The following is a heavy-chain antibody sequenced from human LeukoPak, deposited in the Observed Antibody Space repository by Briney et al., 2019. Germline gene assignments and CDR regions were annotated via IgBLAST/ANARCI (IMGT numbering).Heavy chain of an antibody. J-gene: IGHJ4*02. V-gene: IGHV1-18*01. D-gene: IGHD1-7*01. CDR3: ARVHAYCGTSTTSCLDY. CDR2: ISAYNGNT. CDR1: GYTFSSYG. Sequence: ASVKVSCKTSGYTFSSYGVSWVRQAPGQGLEWMGWISAYNGNTDYAQKFQGRITMTTDTSTSRADMELRSLRSDDTAVYCCARVHAYCGTSTTSCLDYWGQGTLVTVSS.